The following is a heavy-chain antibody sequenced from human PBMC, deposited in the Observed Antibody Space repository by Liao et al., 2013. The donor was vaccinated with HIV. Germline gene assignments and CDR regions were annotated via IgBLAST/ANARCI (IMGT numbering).Heavy chain of an antibody. CDR2: IYTSGST. V-gene: IGHV4-61*02. CDR1: GGSISSGSYY. D-gene: IGHD3-3*01. Sequence: QVQLQESGPGLVKPSQTLSLTCTVSGGSISSGSYYWSWIRQPAGKGLEWIGRIYTSGSTNYNPSLKSRVTISVDTSKNQFSLKLSSVTAADTAVYYCARASTSYDFWSGYSAFDWFDPWGQGTLVTVSS. J-gene: IGHJ5*02. CDR3: ARASTSYDFWSGYSAFDWFDP.